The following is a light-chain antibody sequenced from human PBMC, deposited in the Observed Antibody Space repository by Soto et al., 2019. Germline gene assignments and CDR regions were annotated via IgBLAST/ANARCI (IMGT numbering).Light chain of an antibody. Sequence: EIVLTQSPGTLSLSPGERATLSCRASQSVSSSYLAWYQQKPGQAPRLLIYGASSRATGIPDRFSGSGSATDVTLTISRLEPEDFAVYYCQQYDSSPLTFGGGTKVEIK. J-gene: IGKJ4*01. V-gene: IGKV3-20*01. CDR3: QQYDSSPLT. CDR2: GAS. CDR1: QSVSSSY.